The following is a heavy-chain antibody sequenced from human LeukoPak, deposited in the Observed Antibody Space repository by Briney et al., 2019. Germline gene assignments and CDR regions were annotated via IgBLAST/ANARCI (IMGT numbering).Heavy chain of an antibody. CDR2: IYPGDSDT. V-gene: IGHV5-51*01. CDR1: GYSFTSYW. J-gene: IGHJ4*02. CDR3: ARREGYYFDY. Sequence: GESLKISCKGSGYSFTSYWIGWVRPMPGKGVEWMGIIYPGDSDTRYRPSFQGQVTISADKSISAAYLQWSSLKASDTAMYYCARREGYYFDYWGQGTLVTVSS.